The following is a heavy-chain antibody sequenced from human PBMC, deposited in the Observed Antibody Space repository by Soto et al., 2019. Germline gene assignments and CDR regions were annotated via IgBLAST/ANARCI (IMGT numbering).Heavy chain of an antibody. CDR1: GVRFSYFA. J-gene: IGHJ6*02. D-gene: IGHD2-15*01. V-gene: IGHV3-23*01. Sequence: PGGSLRLCCAASGVRFSYFAMGWVRQAPGKGLEWVSGLSGSGGSTFYADSVLGRFTISRDNSKNTLYLQMNSLRAEDSAVYYCAKRWTSRDYYVFGMDVWGQGTTVTVSS. CDR2: LSGSGGST. CDR3: AKRWTSRDYYVFGMDV.